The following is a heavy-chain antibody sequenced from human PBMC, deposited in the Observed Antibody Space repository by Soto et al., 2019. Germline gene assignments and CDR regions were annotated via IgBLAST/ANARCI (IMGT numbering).Heavy chain of an antibody. CDR2: ISYSGSN. Sequence: PPENLSLSCNVSGGSISGYYWVSIRQPPIKGLEWIGYISYSGSNKSNPSLKSRVTISVDTSKNQFSLELSSVTGSDTAVSYRERGSYSSSWSLGFDPWGQGPLLTASS. D-gene: IGHD6-13*01. V-gene: IGHV4-59*01. J-gene: IGHJ5*02. CDR1: GGSISGYY. CDR3: ERGSYSSSWSLGFDP.